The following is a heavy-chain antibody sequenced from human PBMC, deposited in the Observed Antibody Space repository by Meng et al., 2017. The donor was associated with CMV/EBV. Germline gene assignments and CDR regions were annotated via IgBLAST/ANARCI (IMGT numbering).Heavy chain of an antibody. D-gene: IGHD3-3*01. Sequence: GESLKISCAASGFTFSSYAMHWVRQAPGKGLEYVSAISSNGGSTYYADSVKGRFTISRDNSKNTLYLQMGSLRAEDMAVYYCARGNYDFWSGYSDTFDYWGQGTLVTVSS. V-gene: IGHV3-64*02. CDR1: GFTFSSYA. J-gene: IGHJ4*02. CDR3: ARGNYDFWSGYSDTFDY. CDR2: ISSNGGST.